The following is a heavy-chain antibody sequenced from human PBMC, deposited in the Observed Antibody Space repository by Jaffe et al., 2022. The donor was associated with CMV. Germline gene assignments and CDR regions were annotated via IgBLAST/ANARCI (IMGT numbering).Heavy chain of an antibody. Sequence: EVQLVESGGGLVQPGGSLRLSCAASGFTFSSYAMSWVRQAPGKGLEWVSAISGSGGSTYYADSVKGRFTISRDNSKNTLYLQMNSLRAEDTAVYYCAKDSMYYYGSGSYPAVDYWGQGTLVTVSS. D-gene: IGHD3-10*01. CDR1: GFTFSSYA. V-gene: IGHV3-23*04. CDR2: ISGSGGST. J-gene: IGHJ4*02. CDR3: AKDSMYYYGSGSYPAVDY.